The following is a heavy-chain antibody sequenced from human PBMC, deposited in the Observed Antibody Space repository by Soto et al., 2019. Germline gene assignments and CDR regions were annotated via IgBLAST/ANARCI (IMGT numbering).Heavy chain of an antibody. CDR3: AKGWTYDSSGFDY. J-gene: IGHJ4*02. V-gene: IGHV3-21*04. D-gene: IGHD3-22*01. CDR2: ISSGGSST. CDR1: GFSFGSYS. Sequence: PGGSLRLSCVASGFSFGSYSMNWVRQAPGKGLEWVSSISSGGSSTFYADSMKGRFTISRDNAKNALYLQMNSLRAEDTALYYCAKGWTYDSSGFDYWGRGTLVTVSS.